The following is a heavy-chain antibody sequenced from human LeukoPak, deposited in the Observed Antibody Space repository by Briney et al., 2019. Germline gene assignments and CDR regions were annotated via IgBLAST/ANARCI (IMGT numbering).Heavy chain of an antibody. CDR3: ARGGSTSCCPRTTREYYYYGMDV. CDR2: IIPIFGTA. D-gene: IGHD2-2*01. Sequence: EASVKVSCKASGGTFSSYAISWVRQAPGQGLEWMGGIIPIFGTANYAQKFQGRVTITADESTSTAYMELSSLRSEDTAVYYCARGGSTSCCPRTTREYYYYGMDVWGKGTTVTVSS. V-gene: IGHV1-69*13. CDR1: GGTFSSYA. J-gene: IGHJ6*04.